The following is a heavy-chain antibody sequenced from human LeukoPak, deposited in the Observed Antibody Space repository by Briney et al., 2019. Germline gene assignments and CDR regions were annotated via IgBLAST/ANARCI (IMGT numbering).Heavy chain of an antibody. V-gene: IGHV6-1*01. CDR1: GDSVSSNSAA. J-gene: IGHJ5*02. Sequence: SQTLSLTCAISGDSVSSNSAAWNWIRQSPSRGLEWLGSTYYRSKWYNDYAVSVKSRITINPDTSKNQFYLQLNSVTPEDTAVYYCASGQQLAHSDWFDPWGQGTLVTVSS. CDR3: ASGQQLAHSDWFDP. CDR2: TYYRSKWYN. D-gene: IGHD6-13*01.